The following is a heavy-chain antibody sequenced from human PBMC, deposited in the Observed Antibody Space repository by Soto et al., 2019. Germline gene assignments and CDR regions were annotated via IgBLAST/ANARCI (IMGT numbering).Heavy chain of an antibody. CDR2: INAKSGVK. CDR1: GYTFTVYY. Sequence: QVQLVQSGAEVKKPGASVNVSCKASGYTFTVYYMHWVRQAPGQGLEWMGWINAKSGVKMYPQKFQGRVTMTWDTSISTAYMALTRLRSDDTAVYYCARDLAKGGGSAGFDYWGQGTLVTVSS. V-gene: IGHV1-2*02. D-gene: IGHD1-26*01. CDR3: ARDLAKGGGSAGFDY. J-gene: IGHJ4*02.